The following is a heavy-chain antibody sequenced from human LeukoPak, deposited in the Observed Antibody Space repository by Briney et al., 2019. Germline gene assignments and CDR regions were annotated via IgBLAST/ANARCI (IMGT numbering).Heavy chain of an antibody. J-gene: IGHJ6*02. CDR1: GYTFTSYA. CDR3: ARAKYDFWSGYPYYYYYGMDV. V-gene: IGHV7-4-1*02. D-gene: IGHD3-3*01. Sequence: ASVKVSCKASGYTFTSYAMNWVRQAPGQGLEWMGWINTNTGNPTYAQGFTGRFVFSLDTSVSTAYLQISSLKAEDTAVYYCARAKYDFWSGYPYYYYYGMDVWGQGTTVTVSS. CDR2: INTNTGNP.